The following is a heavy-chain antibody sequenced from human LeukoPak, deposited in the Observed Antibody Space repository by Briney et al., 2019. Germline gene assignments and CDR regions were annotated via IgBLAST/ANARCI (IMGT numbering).Heavy chain of an antibody. CDR2: INPNSGGT. V-gene: IGHV1-2*02. CDR3: ARDGGPGWELRWFDP. Sequence: GASVKVSCKASGYTFTSYGISWVRQAPGQGLEWMGWINPNSGGTNYAQKFQGRVTMTRDTSISTAYMELSRLRSDDTAVYYCARDGGPGWELRWFDPWGQGTLVTVSS. D-gene: IGHD1-26*01. J-gene: IGHJ5*02. CDR1: GYTFTSYG.